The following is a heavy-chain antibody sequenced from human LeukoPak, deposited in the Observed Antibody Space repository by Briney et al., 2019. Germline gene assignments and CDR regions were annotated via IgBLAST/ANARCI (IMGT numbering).Heavy chain of an antibody. Sequence: GGSLRLSCAAPGFTFSSYSMNWVRQAPGKGLEWVSSISSSSSYIYYADSVKGRFTISRDNAKNSLYLQMNGLRAEDTAVYYCARDTSLSYYGMDVWGQGTTVTVSS. CDR2: ISSSSSYI. CDR1: GFTFSSYS. CDR3: ARDTSLSYYGMDV. D-gene: IGHD2/OR15-2a*01. J-gene: IGHJ6*02. V-gene: IGHV3-21*01.